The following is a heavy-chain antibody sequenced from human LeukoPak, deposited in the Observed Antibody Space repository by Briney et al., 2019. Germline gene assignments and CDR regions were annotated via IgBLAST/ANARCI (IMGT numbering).Heavy chain of an antibody. J-gene: IGHJ3*02. Sequence: PGGSLRLSCAASGFTFSSYAMHWVRQAPGKGLEWVANIKQDGSEKYYVDSVKGRFTISRDNAKNSLYLRMNSLRAEDTAVYYCARDSGSYDRAFDIWGQGTMVTVSS. D-gene: IGHD1-26*01. V-gene: IGHV3-7*01. CDR2: IKQDGSEK. CDR1: GFTFSSYA. CDR3: ARDSGSYDRAFDI.